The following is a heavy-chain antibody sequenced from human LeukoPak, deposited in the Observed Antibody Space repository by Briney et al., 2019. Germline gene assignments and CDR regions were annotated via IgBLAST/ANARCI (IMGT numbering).Heavy chain of an antibody. V-gene: IGHV1-2*02. CDR3: ARYSYYYYYMDV. Sequence: ASVKVSCEASGYTFTDYYMHWVRQAPGQGLEWMGWVNPKSGGTNYAQKFQGRVTMTRDTSISTAYMELSRLRSDDTAVYYCARYSYYYYYMDVWGKGTTVTVSS. CDR1: GYTFTDYY. CDR2: VNPKSGGT. J-gene: IGHJ6*03.